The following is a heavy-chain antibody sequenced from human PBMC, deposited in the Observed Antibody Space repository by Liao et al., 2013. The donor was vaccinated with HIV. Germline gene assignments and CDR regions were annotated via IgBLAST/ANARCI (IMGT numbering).Heavy chain of an antibody. D-gene: IGHD3/OR15-3a*01. V-gene: IGHV4-4*07. CDR3: ARDSLDIFARVYYFDV. CDR1: GDSMDRDH. CDR2: IDSSGNA. Sequence: QVQLQESGPRLVKPSETLSLSCSVSGDSMDRDHWSWIRQPAGKGLEWIGRIDSSGNANYFSSLRGRVTLSIDTSKNQFFLRLTSVTAADTAVYFCARDSLDIFARVYYFDVWGPGALGHRLL. J-gene: IGHJ4*02.